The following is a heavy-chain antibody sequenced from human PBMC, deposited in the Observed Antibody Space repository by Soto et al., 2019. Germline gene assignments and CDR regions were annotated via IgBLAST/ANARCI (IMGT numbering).Heavy chain of an antibody. V-gene: IGHV3-30*18. CDR3: AKDAARCWHVFYFDN. CDR1: GFTFSSYS. CDR2: ISCDGNNK. J-gene: IGHJ4*02. Sequence: QVQLVESGGGVVQPGRSLRLSCAASGFTFSSYSMHWVRQAPGTGLEWLAVISCDGNNKYYADSVRGRLSISRDNSKNSLYMQINSLRGDDMAVYYCAKDAARCWHVFYFDNWGQGTLVTVSS. D-gene: IGHD2-15*01.